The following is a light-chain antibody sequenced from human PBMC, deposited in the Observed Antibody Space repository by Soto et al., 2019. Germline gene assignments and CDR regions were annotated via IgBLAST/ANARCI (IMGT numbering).Light chain of an antibody. Sequence: IHMTQSPSPMSAPVGDRVTITCRGSVSRSNGWAGKKQKPGKAPKLLISKASSVESGVPSRFSGSGFGTEFALTISSLPPDDFATYYCQQYNSYRAFGQGTKVDIK. CDR2: KAS. J-gene: IGKJ1*01. V-gene: IGKV1-5*03. CDR1: VSRSNG. CDR3: QQYNSYRA.